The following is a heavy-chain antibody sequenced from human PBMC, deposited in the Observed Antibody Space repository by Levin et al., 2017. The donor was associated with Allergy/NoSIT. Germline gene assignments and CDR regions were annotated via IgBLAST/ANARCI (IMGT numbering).Heavy chain of an antibody. D-gene: IGHD3-10*01. V-gene: IGHV3-21*01. CDR2: ISSSSSYI. CDR1: GFTFSSYS. Sequence: GESLKISCAASGFTFSSYSMNWVRQAPGKGLEWVSSISSSSSYIYYADSVKGRFTISRDNAKNSLYLQMNSLRAEDTAVYYCARDRGYYGSGSYFIGDAFDIWGQGTMVTVSS. J-gene: IGHJ3*02. CDR3: ARDRGYYGSGSYFIGDAFDI.